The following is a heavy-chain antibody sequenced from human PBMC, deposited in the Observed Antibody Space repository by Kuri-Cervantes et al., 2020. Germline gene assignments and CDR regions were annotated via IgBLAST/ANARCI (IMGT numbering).Heavy chain of an antibody. D-gene: IGHD2-15*01. V-gene: IGHV4-31*01. CDR3: ARAGSSGGSSFYYFGY. J-gene: IGHJ4*02. CDR1: GGSISSGGYY. Sequence: SETLSLTCTVSGGSISSGGYYWSWIRQHPGKGLEWIGYIYYSGSTYYNPSLKSLVTISVDTSKNQFSLKLSSVTAADTAVYYCARAGSSGGSSFYYFGYWGQGTLVTVSS. CDR2: IYYSGST.